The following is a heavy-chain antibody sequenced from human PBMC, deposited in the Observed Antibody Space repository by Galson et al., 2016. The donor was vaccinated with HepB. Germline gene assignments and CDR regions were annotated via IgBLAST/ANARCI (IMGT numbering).Heavy chain of an antibody. CDR1: GASIISGDYY. D-gene: IGHD3/OR15-3a*01. Sequence: SETLSLTCNISGASIISGDYYWGWIRQPPGKGLEWIGHIYYNGNTHSSPSLKSRVTMSVDTSNNQFSLELNSVTAADTAVSYCARRGGFGLTFDSWGQGMLVTVSS. V-gene: IGHV4-39*01. CDR3: ARRGGFGLTFDS. J-gene: IGHJ4*02. CDR2: IYYNGNT.